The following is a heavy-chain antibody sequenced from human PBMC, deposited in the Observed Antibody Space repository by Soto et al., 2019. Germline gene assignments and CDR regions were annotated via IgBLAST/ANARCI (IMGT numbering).Heavy chain of an antibody. CDR2: IYYSGST. CDR1: GGNISSSSYC. V-gene: IGHV4-39*01. CDR3: ARTAVEVGATCFDY. J-gene: IGHJ4*02. Sequence: PSVTMRLPCTLSGGNISSSSYCSGVIRQPPGKWPEWIGSIYYSGSTYYSTSLKSRVLISVDTSKSQFALKLSSATDADTALYYCARTAVEVGATCFDYWGQGTMVSVSS. D-gene: IGHD1-26*01.